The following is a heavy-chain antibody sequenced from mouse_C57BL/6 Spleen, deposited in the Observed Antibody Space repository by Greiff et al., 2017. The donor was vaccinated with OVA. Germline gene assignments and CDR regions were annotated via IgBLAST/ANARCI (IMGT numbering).Heavy chain of an antibody. CDR3: ARSRYGSSLYAMDY. V-gene: IGHV1-52*01. Sequence: VQLQQPGAELVRPGSSVKLSCKASGYTFTSYWMHWVKQRPIQGLEWIGNIDPSDSETHYNQKFKDKATLTVDKSSSTAYMQLSSLTSEDSAVYYCARSRYGSSLYAMDYWGQGTSVTVSS. J-gene: IGHJ4*01. CDR1: GYTFTSYW. D-gene: IGHD1-1*01. CDR2: IDPSDSET.